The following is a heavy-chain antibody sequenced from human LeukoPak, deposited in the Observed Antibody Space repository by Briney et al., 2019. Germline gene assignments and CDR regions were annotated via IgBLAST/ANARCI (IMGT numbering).Heavy chain of an antibody. V-gene: IGHV1-2*02. CDR1: GYTFNSYG. CDR2: INPNSGGT. J-gene: IGHJ6*02. CDR3: ARDIVVVPAHYYYYGMDV. D-gene: IGHD2-2*01. Sequence: ASVKVSCKASGYTFNSYGITWVRQAPGQGLEWMGWINPNSGGTNYAQKFQGRVTMTRDTSISTAYMELSRLRSDDTAVYYCARDIVVVPAHYYYYGMDVWGQGTTVTVSS.